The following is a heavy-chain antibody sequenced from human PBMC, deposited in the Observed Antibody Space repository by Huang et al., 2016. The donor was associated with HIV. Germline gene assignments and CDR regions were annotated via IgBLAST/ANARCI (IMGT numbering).Heavy chain of an antibody. J-gene: IGHJ4*02. V-gene: IGHV1-69*01. CDR1: GGSFSNHV. Sequence: QVQLVQSGAEVKKPGSSVKVSCKASGGSFSNHVCSWVRQGPGQGLELRGGIIPIFGTTNYAQKVQGRVTITADESTGTAYLELSSLRSEDTAVYFCARESNIVVVPHTIKFFDYWGQGTLVTVSS. CDR2: IIPIFGTT. D-gene: IGHD2-2*01. CDR3: ARESNIVVVPHTIKFFDY.